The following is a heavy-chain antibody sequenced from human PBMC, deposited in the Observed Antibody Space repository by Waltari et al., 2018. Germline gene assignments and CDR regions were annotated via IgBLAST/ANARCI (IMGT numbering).Heavy chain of an antibody. J-gene: IGHJ4*02. Sequence: DVQLVESGGGLVKPGGSLRLSCAASGFSFRSYDMNWVRQAPGGGWGVVGSSRGRGRSYSCYTDSVKGRVTISRDNAKNSLFLQMNSLRAEDTAVYYCTRDLYGSGGDYFDPWGQGTLVTVSS. CDR1: GFSFRSYD. CDR2: SRGRGRSYS. CDR3: TRDLYGSGGDYFDP. D-gene: IGHD6-19*01. V-gene: IGHV3-21*01.